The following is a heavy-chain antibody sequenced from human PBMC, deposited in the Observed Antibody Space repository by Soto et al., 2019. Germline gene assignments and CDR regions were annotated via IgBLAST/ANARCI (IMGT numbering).Heavy chain of an antibody. CDR3: AKLNDYARSLGI. J-gene: IGHJ3*02. CDR2: IKEDGSEK. CDR1: GFTCSRSW. D-gene: IGHD4-17*01. V-gene: IGHV3-7*01. Sequence: EVQLVESGGGLFQPGGSLRLSCAASGFTCSRSWMNWVRQAPGKGLEWVANIKEDGSEKDYVDSVKGRFTISRDNAKNSLSLQMNSLRAEDTAVYYCAKLNDYARSLGICGQGTMVTVSS.